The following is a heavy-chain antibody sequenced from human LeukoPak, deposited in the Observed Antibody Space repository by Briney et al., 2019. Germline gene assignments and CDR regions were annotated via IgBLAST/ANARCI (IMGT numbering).Heavy chain of an antibody. CDR1: GYSISSGYY. V-gene: IGHV4-38-2*01. CDR2: IYHSGST. D-gene: IGHD3-3*01. J-gene: IGHJ4*02. Sequence: PSETLSLTCAVSGYSISSGYYWGWIRQPPGKGLEWTGSIYHSGSTYYNPSLKSRVTISVDTSKNQFSLKLSSVTAADTAVYYCASYDFWSGYYLHWGQGTLVTVSS. CDR3: ASYDFWSGYYLH.